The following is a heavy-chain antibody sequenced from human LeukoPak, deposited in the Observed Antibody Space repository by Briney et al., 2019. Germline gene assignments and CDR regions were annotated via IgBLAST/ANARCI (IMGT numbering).Heavy chain of an antibody. CDR3: AMQPMVRGVIMDV. CDR2: ISGSGGST. Sequence: GGSLRLSCAASGFTFSSYAMSWVRQAPGKGLEWVSAISGSGGSTYYADSVKGRFTISRDNSKNTLYLQMNGLRAEDTAVYYCAMQPMVRGVIMDVWGKGTTVTVSS. D-gene: IGHD3-10*01. V-gene: IGHV3-23*01. CDR1: GFTFSSYA. J-gene: IGHJ6*03.